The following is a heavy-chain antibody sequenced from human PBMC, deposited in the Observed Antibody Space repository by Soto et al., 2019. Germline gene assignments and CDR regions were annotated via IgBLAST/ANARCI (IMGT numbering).Heavy chain of an antibody. D-gene: IGHD3-9*01. V-gene: IGHV3-53*01. J-gene: IGHJ4*02. CDR3: ARVTTFYDILTSSYALNYFDY. Sequence: GSLRLSCSASGFSVTSNYMTWVRQAPGKGLECVSVIYAGGNTYYPDSVKGRFTISSDNSKNTLFLQMNNLRAEDTAVYYCARVTTFYDILTSSYALNYFDYWGQGTRVTVSS. CDR1: GFSVTSNY. CDR2: IYAGGNT.